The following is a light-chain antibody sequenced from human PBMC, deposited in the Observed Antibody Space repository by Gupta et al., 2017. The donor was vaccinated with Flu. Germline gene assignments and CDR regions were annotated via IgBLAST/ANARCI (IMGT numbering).Light chain of an antibody. Sequence: QSALTQPASVSGSPGQSIPTSCTETSSDVGGYNYVSWYQQHPGKAPKLMIYEVSNRPSGVSNRFSGSKSGNTASLTISGLQAEDEADYYCSSYTSSSTLHYVFGTGTKVTVL. V-gene: IGLV2-14*01. CDR2: EVS. CDR1: SSDVGGYNY. J-gene: IGLJ1*01. CDR3: SSYTSSSTLHYV.